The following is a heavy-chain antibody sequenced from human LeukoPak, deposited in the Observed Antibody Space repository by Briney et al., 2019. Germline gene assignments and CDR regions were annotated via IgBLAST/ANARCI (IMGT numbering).Heavy chain of an antibody. CDR2: ISSSSNTM. D-gene: IGHD5-18*01. Sequence: PEGSLSLSCAASGFTFSSYEMNWVRQAPGKGLEWVSYISSSSNTMHYADSVKGRFTISRDNAKNSLYLQMNSLRAEDTAVYYCARGGRGIQLWYFDYWGQGTLVTVSS. CDR1: GFTFSSYE. J-gene: IGHJ4*02. V-gene: IGHV3-48*03. CDR3: ARGGRGIQLWYFDY.